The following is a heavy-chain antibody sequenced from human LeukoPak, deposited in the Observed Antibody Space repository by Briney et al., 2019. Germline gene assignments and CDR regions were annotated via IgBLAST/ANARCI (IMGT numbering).Heavy chain of an antibody. J-gene: IGHJ3*01. CDR2: VNTYGTNT. Sequence: SGGSLRLSCTASGFTLTNNWMHWVRQVPGKGLEWVSRVNTYGTNTNHADSVRGRFTISRDNAKNTLFLQMDSLRAEDSAMYFCAREFSPEDAFALWGQGTRVTVSS. CDR1: GFTLTNNW. V-gene: IGHV3-74*01. D-gene: IGHD1-14*01. CDR3: AREFSPEDAFAL.